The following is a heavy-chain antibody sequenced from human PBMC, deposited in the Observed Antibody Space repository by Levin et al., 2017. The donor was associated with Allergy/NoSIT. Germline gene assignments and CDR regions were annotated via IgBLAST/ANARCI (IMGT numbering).Heavy chain of an antibody. CDR1: GYSFTSFW. V-gene: IGHV5-51*01. J-gene: IGHJ4*02. CDR3: ARRDSDGSNSFDY. D-gene: IGHD4-23*01. CDR2: ISPSDSDT. Sequence: KVSCQASGYSFTSFWFGWVRQRPGKGLEWMGLISPSDSDTRVSPSFQGQIIMSVDKSISTAYLQWSSLKASDTAMYYCARRDSDGSNSFDYWGQGTLVTVSP.